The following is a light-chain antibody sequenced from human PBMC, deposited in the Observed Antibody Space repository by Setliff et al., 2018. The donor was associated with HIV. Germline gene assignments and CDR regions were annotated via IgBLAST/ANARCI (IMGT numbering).Light chain of an antibody. CDR2: DVN. J-gene: IGLJ1*01. CDR1: SSDVGGYNY. V-gene: IGLV2-11*01. Sequence: QSVLTQPRSVSGSPGQSVTISCIGTSSDVGGYNYVSWYQQHPGKAPKLMIYDVNKRPSGVPDRFSGSKSGKMASLTISGLQAEDEADYYCCSYAGSSYVFGTGTKV. CDR3: CSYAGSSYV.